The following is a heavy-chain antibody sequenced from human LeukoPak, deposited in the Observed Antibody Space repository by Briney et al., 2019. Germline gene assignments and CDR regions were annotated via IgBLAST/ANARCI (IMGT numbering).Heavy chain of an antibody. J-gene: IGHJ4*02. D-gene: IGHD3-22*01. Sequence: ASVKVSCKASGYTFTGYYMHWVRQAPGQGLEWMGWINPNSGGTNYAQKFQGRVTMTRDTSISTAYMELSRLRSDDTAVYYCARERIDSSGYYSPQDYWGQGTLVTVSS. CDR2: INPNSGGT. CDR3: ARERIDSSGYYSPQDY. CDR1: GYTFTGYY. V-gene: IGHV1-2*02.